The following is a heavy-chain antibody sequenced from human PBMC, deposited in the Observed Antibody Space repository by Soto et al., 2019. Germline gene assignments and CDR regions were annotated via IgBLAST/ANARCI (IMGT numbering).Heavy chain of an antibody. CDR1: GFTFSSYW. V-gene: IGHV3-7*01. J-gene: IGHJ6*03. CDR3: ARRGYSGYTYYYYMDV. D-gene: IGHD5-12*01. Sequence: GSLRLSCAASGFTFSSYWVSWVRQAPGKGLEWVANIKQDGSEKYYVDSVKGRFTISRDNAKNSLYLQMNSLRAEDTAVYYCARRGYSGYTYYYYMDVWGKGTTVTVSS. CDR2: IKQDGSEK.